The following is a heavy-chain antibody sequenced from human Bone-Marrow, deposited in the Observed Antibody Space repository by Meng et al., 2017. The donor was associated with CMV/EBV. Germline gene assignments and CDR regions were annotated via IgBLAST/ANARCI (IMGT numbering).Heavy chain of an antibody. V-gene: IGHV3-48*03. J-gene: IGHJ4*02. CDR3: ASLIGAAPAFDY. CDR1: GFTFSSYE. Sequence: GESLKISCAASGFTFSSYEMNWVRQAPGKGLEWIADIDNTGWTTHYADSVQGRFIISRDNTKNSLFLQMNSLRADDTAVYYCASLIGAAPAFDYWGQGALVTVSS. CDR2: IDNTGWTT. D-gene: IGHD1-26*01.